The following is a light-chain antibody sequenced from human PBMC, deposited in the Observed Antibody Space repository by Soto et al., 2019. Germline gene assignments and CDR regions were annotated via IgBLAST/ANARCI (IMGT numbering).Light chain of an antibody. CDR1: QSVRNA. V-gene: IGKV3-11*01. Sequence: EIVLTQSPGTLSLSPGERVTLSFRASQSVRNALAWYQHQPGQDPRLLIFDAFKRATGIPARFSGSGAGTDFTLTISSLEPEDFVLYYCQQRSNWPGPFGKGTKVEIK. CDR2: DAF. J-gene: IGKJ1*01. CDR3: QQRSNWPGP.